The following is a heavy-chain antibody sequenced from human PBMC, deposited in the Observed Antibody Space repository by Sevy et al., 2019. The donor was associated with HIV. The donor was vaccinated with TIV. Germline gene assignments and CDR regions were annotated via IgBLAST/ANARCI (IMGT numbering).Heavy chain of an antibody. V-gene: IGHV4-34*01. CDR3: ARGVGGELPEGQYYFDY. CDR1: GGSFSGYY. Sequence: SETLSLTCAVYGGSFSGYYWSWIRQPPGKGLEWIGEINHSGSTNYNPSLKSRVTISVDTSKNQFSLKLSSVTAADTAVYYCARGVGGELPEGQYYFDYWGQGTLVTVSS. D-gene: IGHD1-26*01. J-gene: IGHJ4*02. CDR2: INHSGST.